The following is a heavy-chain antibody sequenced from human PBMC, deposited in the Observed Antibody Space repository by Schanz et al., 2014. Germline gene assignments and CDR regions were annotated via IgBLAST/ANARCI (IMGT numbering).Heavy chain of an antibody. CDR2: INTGSNYI. CDR1: GITFSSHS. V-gene: IGHV3-48*01. J-gene: IGHJ4*02. D-gene: IGHD2-8*02. CDR3: AKTLFPGGTQTFGN. Sequence: EVHLVESGGGLVQPGGSLRLSCAASGITFSSHSFNWVRQAPGKGLEWISFINTGSNYINYADSVKGRFTISRDNSKNTLYLQMNSLRAEDTAVYYCAKTLFPGGTQTFGNWGRGTLVTVSS.